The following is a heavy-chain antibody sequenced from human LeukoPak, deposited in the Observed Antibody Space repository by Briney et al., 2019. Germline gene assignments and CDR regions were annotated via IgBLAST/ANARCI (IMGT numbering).Heavy chain of an antibody. CDR1: GFTFSSYA. CDR2: ISGSGGST. D-gene: IGHD3-10*01. V-gene: IGHV3-23*01. CDR3: ASVLWFGGIFFDY. Sequence: GGSLRLSCAASGFTFSSYAMSWVRQAPGKGLEWVSAISGSGGSTYYADSVKGRFTISRDNAKNSLYLQMNSLRVEDTAVYYCASVLWFGGIFFDYWGQGTLVTVFS. J-gene: IGHJ4*02.